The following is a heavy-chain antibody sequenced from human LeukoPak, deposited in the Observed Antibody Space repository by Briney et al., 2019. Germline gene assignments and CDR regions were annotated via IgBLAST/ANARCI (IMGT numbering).Heavy chain of an antibody. CDR1: GFTFSSYG. CDR2: IWYDGSNK. D-gene: IGHD3-22*01. CDR3: ASLGPTLYTSGYPGLHY. Sequence: GGSLRLSCATSGFTFSSYGMHWVRQAPGKGLEWVAVIWYDGSNKYYADSVKGRFTISRDNARNSLYLQMNSLRAEDTAVYYCASLGPTLYTSGYPGLHYWGQGTLVTVSS. V-gene: IGHV3-33*03. J-gene: IGHJ4*02.